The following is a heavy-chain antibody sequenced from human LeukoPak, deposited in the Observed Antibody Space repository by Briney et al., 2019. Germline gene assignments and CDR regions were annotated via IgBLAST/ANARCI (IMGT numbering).Heavy chain of an antibody. CDR1: GGSISIYY. Sequence: SETLSLTCTVSGGSISIYYWNWIRQSPGKGLEWIGYIYNSGNTDYNPSFKSRVTISVDTSKNQFSLKLTSVTAADTAVYYCARDRELGYWGQGTLVTVSS. CDR3: ARDRELGY. CDR2: IYNSGNT. D-gene: IGHD3-10*01. J-gene: IGHJ4*02. V-gene: IGHV4-59*01.